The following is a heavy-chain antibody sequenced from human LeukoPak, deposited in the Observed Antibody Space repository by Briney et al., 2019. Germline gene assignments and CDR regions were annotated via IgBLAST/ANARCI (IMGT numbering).Heavy chain of an antibody. Sequence: SETLSLTCTVSGGSISSSSYYWGWIRQPPGKGLEWIGSIYYSGSTYYNPSLKSRVTISVDTSKSQFSLKLSSVTAADTAVYYCARLFLSLGGGFDCWGQGTLVTVSS. J-gene: IGHJ4*02. D-gene: IGHD3-10*01. V-gene: IGHV4-39*01. CDR3: ARLFLSLGGGFDC. CDR2: IYYSGST. CDR1: GGSISSSSYY.